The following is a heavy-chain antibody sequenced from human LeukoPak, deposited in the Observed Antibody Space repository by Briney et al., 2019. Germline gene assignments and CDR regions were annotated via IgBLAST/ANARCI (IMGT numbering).Heavy chain of an antibody. CDR1: GFTFSSYS. V-gene: IGHV3-21*01. Sequence: GGSLRLSCPASGFTFSSYSMNWVRQAPGKGLEWVSSISSSSSYIYYADSVKGRFTISRDNAKNSLYLQMNSLRAEDTAVYYCAKSSDSTAPPFDYWGQGTLVTVSS. D-gene: IGHD3-10*01. J-gene: IGHJ4*02. CDR2: ISSSSSYI. CDR3: AKSSDSTAPPFDY.